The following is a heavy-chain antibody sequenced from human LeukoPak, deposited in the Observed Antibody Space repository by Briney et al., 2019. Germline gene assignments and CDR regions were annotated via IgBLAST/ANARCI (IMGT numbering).Heavy chain of an antibody. V-gene: IGHV4-59*12. CDR3: ARDAGYSTVAPIDY. J-gene: IGHJ4*02. CDR1: GGSISSYY. Sequence: SETLSLTCTVSGGSISSYYWSWIRQPPGKGLEWIGYIYYSGSTNYNPSLKSRVTMSVDTSKNQVSLRLRSVTAADTAIYYCARDAGYSTVAPIDYWGQGTLVTVSS. CDR2: IYYSGST. D-gene: IGHD1-26*01.